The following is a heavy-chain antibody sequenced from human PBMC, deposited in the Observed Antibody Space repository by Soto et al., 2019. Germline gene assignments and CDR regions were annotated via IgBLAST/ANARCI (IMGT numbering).Heavy chain of an antibody. D-gene: IGHD6-6*01. CDR1: GYTFTSYD. CDR2: MNPNSGNT. V-gene: IGHV1-8*01. CDR3: ALSSRHSSSRPFDY. Sequence: QVQLVQSGAEVKKPGASVKVSCKASGYTFTSYDINWVRQATGQGLEWMGWMNPNSGNTGYAQKFQGRVTMTRNTSISTAYMELSSLRSEDTAVYYCALSSRHSSSRPFDYWGQGTLVTVSS. J-gene: IGHJ4*02.